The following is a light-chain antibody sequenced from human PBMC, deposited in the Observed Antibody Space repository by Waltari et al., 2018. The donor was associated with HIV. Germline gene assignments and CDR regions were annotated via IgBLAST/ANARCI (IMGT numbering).Light chain of an antibody. CDR2: IND. CDR1: MSNTGPNS. CDR3: AALDDRMSGYVV. V-gene: IGLV1-44*01. J-gene: IGLJ2*01. Sequence: QSGLTQPPSASGAPGQRVIISCSGSMSNTGPNSVTWSQQLPGTAPKLLIYINDQRPSGVPDRFSGSKSGTSASLAISGLQSEDEATYYCAALDDRMSGYVVFGGGTKLTVL.